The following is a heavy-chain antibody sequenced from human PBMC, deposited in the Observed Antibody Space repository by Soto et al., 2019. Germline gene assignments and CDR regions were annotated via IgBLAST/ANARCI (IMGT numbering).Heavy chain of an antibody. Sequence: SETLSLTCAVYGGFLSGYYWSWIRQPPGKGLEWIGEMFHGGSTNYSPALKSRVTISVDTSKNEFSLELSSVTAADTAVYYCARPHYYNNTFYYCFDSWGQGTLVTVSS. CDR3: ARPHYYNNTFYYCFDS. CDR2: MFHGGST. CDR1: GGFLSGYY. D-gene: IGHD3-10*01. V-gene: IGHV4-34*12. J-gene: IGHJ4*02.